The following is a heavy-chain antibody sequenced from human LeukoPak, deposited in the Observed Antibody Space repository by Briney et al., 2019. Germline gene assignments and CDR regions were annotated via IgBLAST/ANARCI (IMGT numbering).Heavy chain of an antibody. CDR3: ATVEW. D-gene: IGHD3-3*01. Sequence: ASVKVSCKVSGYIFTELSMFWVRQAPGKGLEWMGGSDPEDGEIIYAQKFQGRVTMTEDTSTDTAYMELRGLRSEDTAVYYCATVEWWGQGTLVTVSS. CDR2: SDPEDGEI. V-gene: IGHV1-24*01. J-gene: IGHJ4*02. CDR1: GYIFTELS.